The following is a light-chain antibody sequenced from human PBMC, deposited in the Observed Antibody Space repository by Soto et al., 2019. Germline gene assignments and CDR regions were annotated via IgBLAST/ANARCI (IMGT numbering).Light chain of an antibody. J-gene: IGLJ3*02. V-gene: IGLV1-40*01. CDR1: SSNIGAGYD. Sequence: QAVLTQPPSVSGAPGQRVTISCTGNSSNIGAGYDVHWYQQPPGAAPKLLVAGNRPSGVPDRFSVSKSGASASLAITGLQAEDEADYYCQSYDSSLSRRWVFGGGTKLTVL. CDR3: QSYDSSLSRRWV. CDR2: G.